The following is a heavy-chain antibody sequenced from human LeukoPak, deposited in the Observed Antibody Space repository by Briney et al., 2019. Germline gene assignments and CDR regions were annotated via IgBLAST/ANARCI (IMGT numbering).Heavy chain of an antibody. J-gene: IGHJ3*02. CDR2: IVVGSGNT. Sequence: SVKVSCKASGFTFTSSAMQWVRQARGQRLEWIGWIVVGSGNTNYAQKFQESVTITRDMSTSTAYMELSSLRSEDTAVYYCAAVAGHNPDDAFDIWGQGTMVTVSS. V-gene: IGHV1-58*02. CDR1: GFTFTSSA. CDR3: AAVAGHNPDDAFDI. D-gene: IGHD6-19*01.